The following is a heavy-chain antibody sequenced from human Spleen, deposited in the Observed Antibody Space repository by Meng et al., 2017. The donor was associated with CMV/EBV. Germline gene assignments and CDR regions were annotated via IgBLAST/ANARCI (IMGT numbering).Heavy chain of an antibody. CDR3: ASESPYGSGSYYNPPLGY. D-gene: IGHD3-10*01. CDR2: INSFNGNT. J-gene: IGHJ4*02. CDR1: GYTFANYA. Sequence: ASVKVSCKASGYTFANYAISWVRQAPGQGLEWLGWINSFNGNTNYVQNFQGRVTMTTDTSTSTVYMELRSLRSDDTAVYYCASESPYGSGSYYNPPLGYWGQGTLVTVSS. V-gene: IGHV1-18*01.